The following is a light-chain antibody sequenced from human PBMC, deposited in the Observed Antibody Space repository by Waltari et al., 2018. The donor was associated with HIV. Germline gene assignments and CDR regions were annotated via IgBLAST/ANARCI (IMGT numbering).Light chain of an antibody. V-gene: IGLV2-14*01. CDR3: SSYTSSSTLCV. J-gene: IGLJ3*02. CDR1: SSDVGGYNY. CDR2: EVS. Sequence: QSALTQPASVSGSPGQSITISCTGTSSDVGGYNYVSWYQQHPGKAPKLMIYEVSNRPSGVSNRCSGSKSGNTASLTISGLQAEDEADYYCSSYTSSSTLCVFGGGTKLTVL.